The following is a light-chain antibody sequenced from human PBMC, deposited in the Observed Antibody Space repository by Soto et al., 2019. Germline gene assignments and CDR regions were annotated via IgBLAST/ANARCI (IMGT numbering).Light chain of an antibody. V-gene: IGKV3-20*01. CDR1: QSFSSNF. Sequence: EIVLTQSPGTLSLSPGERATLSCRASQSFSSNFLAWYQQKPGQTPRLLIYGASNRATGIPDRFSGSGSGTDFTLTITSLEPEDFAVYYGQQYDSSPRTFGQGTKVEIK. CDR3: QQYDSSPRT. CDR2: GAS. J-gene: IGKJ1*01.